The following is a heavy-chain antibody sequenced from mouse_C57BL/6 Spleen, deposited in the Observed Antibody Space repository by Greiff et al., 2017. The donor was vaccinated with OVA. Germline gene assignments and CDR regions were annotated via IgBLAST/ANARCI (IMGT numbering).Heavy chain of an antibody. J-gene: IGHJ2*01. CDR1: GYTFTSYW. Sequence: QVQLQQSGAELAKPGASVKLSCKASGYTFTSYWMHWVKQRPGQGLEWIGYINPSSGYTKYNQKFKDKATLTADKSSSTAYMQLSSLTYEDSAVYYCARSRAGNYEGFDDWGQGTTLTVSS. D-gene: IGHD2-1*01. V-gene: IGHV1-7*01. CDR3: ARSRAGNYEGFDD. CDR2: INPSSGYT.